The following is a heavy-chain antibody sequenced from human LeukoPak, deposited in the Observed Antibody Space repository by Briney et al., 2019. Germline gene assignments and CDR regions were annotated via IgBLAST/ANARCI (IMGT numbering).Heavy chain of an antibody. V-gene: IGHV3-33*01. D-gene: IGHD3-3*01. CDR3: AREGYTNYERELDY. Sequence: GGSLRLSCAAFGFTFGDYAMHWVRQAPGKGLEWVAAIWHDGNNKYYADFVKGRFTTSRDNSKDTVYLQTNSLRAEDTAVYYCAREGYTNYERELDYWGRGTLVTVSS. CDR1: GFTFGDYA. J-gene: IGHJ4*02. CDR2: IWHDGNNK.